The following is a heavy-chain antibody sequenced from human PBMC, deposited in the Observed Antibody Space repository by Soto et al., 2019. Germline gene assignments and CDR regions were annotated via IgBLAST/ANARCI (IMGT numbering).Heavy chain of an antibody. Sequence: ASVKVSCKASGDSVSNDYLHWVRQAPGQGFEWLGVISPFVGATAYAQSFKGRVTVTMDKSSTTFYLELSSLRSDDTAVYYCAKVIGGKRVSHVGIDFWGQRVKVTGFS. J-gene: IGHJ6*02. CDR2: ISPFVGAT. V-gene: IGHV1-46*01. CDR3: AKVIGGKRVSHVGIDF. D-gene: IGHD3-16*01. CDR1: GDSVSNDY.